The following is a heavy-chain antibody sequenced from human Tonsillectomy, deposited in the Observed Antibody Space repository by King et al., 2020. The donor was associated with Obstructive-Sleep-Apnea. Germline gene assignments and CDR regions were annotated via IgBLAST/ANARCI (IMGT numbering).Heavy chain of an antibody. CDR2: ISSSSSHI. D-gene: IGHD3-3*01. J-gene: IGHJ4*02. Sequence: EVQLVESGGGLVKPGGSLRLSCAASGFTFSSYRMNWVRQAPGKGLEWVSSISSSSSHIYYAVSVKGRFTISRDNAKNSLYLQMNSLRAEDTAVYYCARDGIYDFWSGYFPFDYWGQGTLVTVSS. V-gene: IGHV3-21*01. CDR3: ARDGIYDFWSGYFPFDY. CDR1: GFTFSSYR.